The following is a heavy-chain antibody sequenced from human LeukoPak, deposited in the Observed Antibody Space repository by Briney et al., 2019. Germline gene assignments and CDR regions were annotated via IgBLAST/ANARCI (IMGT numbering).Heavy chain of an antibody. J-gene: IGHJ4*02. Sequence: PGRSLRLSCAASGFTFSSYGMHWVRQAPGKGLEWVAIIWDDGSNKYYADSVKGRFTISRDNSKNTLYLQMNSLRAEDTAMYYCAKETYCSGGSCGHFDYWGQGTLVTVSS. CDR3: AKETYCSGGSCGHFDY. V-gene: IGHV3-33*06. CDR2: IWDDGSNK. CDR1: GFTFSSYG. D-gene: IGHD2-15*01.